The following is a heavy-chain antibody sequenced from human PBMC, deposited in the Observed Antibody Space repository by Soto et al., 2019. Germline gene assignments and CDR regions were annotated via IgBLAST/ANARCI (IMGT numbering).Heavy chain of an antibody. V-gene: IGHV3-30*18. J-gene: IGHJ3*02. CDR2: ISYDGSNK. Sequence: PGGSLRLSCAASGFTFSSYGMHWVRQAPGKGLEWVAVISYDGSNKYYADSVKGRFTISRDNSKNTLYLQMNSLRAEDTAVYYCAKEGRYYDEQDAFDIWGQGTMVTVS. D-gene: IGHD3-22*01. CDR3: AKEGRYYDEQDAFDI. CDR1: GFTFSSYG.